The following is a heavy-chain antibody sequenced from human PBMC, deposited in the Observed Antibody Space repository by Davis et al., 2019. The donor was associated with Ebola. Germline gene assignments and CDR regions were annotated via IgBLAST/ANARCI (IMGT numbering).Heavy chain of an antibody. CDR1: GFTFSSYG. J-gene: IGHJ4*02. CDR2: ISYDGSNK. V-gene: IGHV3-30*03. CDR3: ARHYSTIWYHYDYFDF. Sequence: GESLKISCAASGFTFSSYGMHWVRQAPGKGLEWVAVISYDGSNKYYADSVKGRFTISRDNSKNMMFLQMNNLRAEDTAVYYCARHYSTIWYHYDYFDFWGQGVLVTVSS. D-gene: IGHD6-13*01.